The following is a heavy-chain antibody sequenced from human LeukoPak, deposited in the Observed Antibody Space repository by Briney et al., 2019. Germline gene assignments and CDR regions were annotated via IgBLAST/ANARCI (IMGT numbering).Heavy chain of an antibody. CDR2: ISYDGSNK. D-gene: IGHD6-19*01. CDR1: GFTFSSYA. V-gene: IGHV3-30-3*01. CDR3: ARNNIAVAGTPPYYFDY. Sequence: PGRSLRLSCAASGFTFSSYAMHWVRQAPGKGLEWVAVISYDGSNKYYADSVKGRFTISRDNSKNTLYLQMNSLRAEDTAVYYCARNNIAVAGTPPYYFDYWGQGTLVTVSS. J-gene: IGHJ4*02.